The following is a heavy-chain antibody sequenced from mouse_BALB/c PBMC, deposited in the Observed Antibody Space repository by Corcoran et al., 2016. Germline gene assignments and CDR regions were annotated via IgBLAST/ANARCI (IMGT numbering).Heavy chain of an antibody. CDR2: INTYTGEP. Sequence: QIQLVQSGPELKKPGETVKISCKASGYTFTNCGMNWVKQAPGRGLKWMGWINTYTGEPTYGDDFKGRFAFSLETSASTAYLQINNLKNEDTATYFCASDPSWFAYWGQGTLVTVSA. V-gene: IGHV9-3-1*01. J-gene: IGHJ3*01. CDR3: ASDPSWFAY. CDR1: GYTFTNCG.